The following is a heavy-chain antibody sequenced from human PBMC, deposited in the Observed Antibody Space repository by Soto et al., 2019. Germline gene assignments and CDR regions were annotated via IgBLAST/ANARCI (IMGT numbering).Heavy chain of an antibody. J-gene: IGHJ4*02. D-gene: IGHD2-2*01. CDR3: ARVHAYCNTDSCHDY. CDR2: ISAYNGNT. Sequence: QVQLVQSGTEVKKPGASVKVSCKTSDYTFTSYGVSWVRQAPGQGLEWMGWISAYNGNTDYAHRLQGRFTMTTDTSTSTAYMELRSLRSDDTAMYYCARVHAYCNTDSCHDYWGQGTLVPVSS. V-gene: IGHV1-18*01. CDR1: DYTFTSYG.